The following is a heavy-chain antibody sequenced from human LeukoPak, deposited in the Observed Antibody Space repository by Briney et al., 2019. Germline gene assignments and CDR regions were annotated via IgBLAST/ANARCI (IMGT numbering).Heavy chain of an antibody. J-gene: IGHJ4*02. CDR3: ARDSLAGDNSLDY. CDR2: ILNDGTSA. V-gene: IGHV3-33*05. CDR1: GFTFGTYG. Sequence: PGGSLRLSCAASGFTFGTYGMHWVRQAPGKGLEWVAVILNDGTSAHYADSVRGRFTTSRDNSKNTLYLEVNSLRAEDTAVYYCARDSLAGDNSLDYWGRGTLVTVSS. D-gene: IGHD7-27*01.